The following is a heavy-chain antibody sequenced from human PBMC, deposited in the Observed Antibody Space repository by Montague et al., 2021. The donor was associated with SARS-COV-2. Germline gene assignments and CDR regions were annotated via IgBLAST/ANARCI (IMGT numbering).Heavy chain of an antibody. CDR1: NGSINSYY. J-gene: IGHJ5*02. CDR2: IYYRGST. CDR3: AREGLHNWFDP. Sequence: SGTLSLTCTVSNGSINSYYWSWVRQPPGKRLEWIGYIYYRGSTNYNPSLESRVTMSIDTSKNQFSLKLRSVTAADTAVYFCAREGLHNWFDPWGQGTLVIVSS. V-gene: IGHV4-59*01.